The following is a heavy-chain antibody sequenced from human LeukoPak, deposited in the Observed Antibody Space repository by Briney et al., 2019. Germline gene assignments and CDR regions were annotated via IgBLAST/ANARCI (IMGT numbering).Heavy chain of an antibody. CDR2: IWYDGSNE. CDR1: GFSFSSYG. Sequence: LGGSLRLSCAASGFSFSSYGMHWVRQAPGRGLEWVAVIWYDGSNEHYTDSVKGRFTIYRDNSKNTVYLQMNSLRAEDTAVYYCAKDRHDCTSGACYAHLDYWGQGTLVTVSS. V-gene: IGHV3-33*06. D-gene: IGHD2-8*01. J-gene: IGHJ4*02. CDR3: AKDRHDCTSGACYAHLDY.